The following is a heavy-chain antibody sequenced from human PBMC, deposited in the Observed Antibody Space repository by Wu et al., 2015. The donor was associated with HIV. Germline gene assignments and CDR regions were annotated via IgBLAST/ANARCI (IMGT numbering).Heavy chain of an antibody. CDR2: MNPNSGNT. CDR3: ARHPEAIAVAGTYYYYYGMDV. CDR1: GYTFTSYD. J-gene: IGHJ6*02. Sequence: QVQLVQSGAEVKKPGASVKVSCKASGYTFTSYDINWVRQATGQGLEWMGWMNPNSGNTGYAQKFQGRVTMTRNTSISTAYMELSSLRSEDTAVYYCARHPEAIAVAGTYYYYYGMDVWGQGTTVTVSS. V-gene: IGHV1-8*01. D-gene: IGHD6-19*01.